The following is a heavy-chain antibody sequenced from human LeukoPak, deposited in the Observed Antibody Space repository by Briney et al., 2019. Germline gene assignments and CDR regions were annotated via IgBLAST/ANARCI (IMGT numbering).Heavy chain of an antibody. CDR2: IKEDGSAK. CDR3: VRDSPGYGAYDFD. Sequence: PGGSLRLSCAASGFIFSRYEMNWVRQAPGKGLEWVANIKEDGSAKYYVDSVKGRFTISRDNAKNSLYLQMNNLSAEDTAVYYCVRDSPGYGAYDFDWGQGTLVTVSS. J-gene: IGHJ4*02. V-gene: IGHV3-7*04. CDR1: GFIFSRYE. D-gene: IGHD5-12*01.